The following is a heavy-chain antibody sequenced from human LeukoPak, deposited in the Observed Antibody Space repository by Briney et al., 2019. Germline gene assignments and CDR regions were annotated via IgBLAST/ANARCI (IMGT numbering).Heavy chain of an antibody. CDR2: ISGSGGNT. J-gene: IGHJ4*02. CDR3: TRDYFDSSGFWPWVDY. V-gene: IGHV3-23*01. D-gene: IGHD3-22*01. CDR1: GFTFSSYG. Sequence: GGSLRLSCAASGFTFSSYGMTWVRQAPGKGLEWVSAISGSGGNTYYADSVRGRFTISRDNSKNTLYLQMNSLTAEDTAVYYCTRDYFDSSGFWPWVDYWGQGTLVTVSS.